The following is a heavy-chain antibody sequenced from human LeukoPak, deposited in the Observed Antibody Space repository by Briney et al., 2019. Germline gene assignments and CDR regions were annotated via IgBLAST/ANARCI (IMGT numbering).Heavy chain of an antibody. CDR1: GGIFSNQA. Sequence: SVKVSCKASGGIFSNQAITWVRQAPGQGLEWMGRIIPMIGTAKSAQRFQGRVTFTADTSTNTAYMELSSLTSEDAAFYYCAKGATVGKEALHIWGQGALVTVSS. D-gene: IGHD1-14*01. CDR3: AKGATVGKEALHI. V-gene: IGHV1-69*04. J-gene: IGHJ3*02. CDR2: IIPMIGTA.